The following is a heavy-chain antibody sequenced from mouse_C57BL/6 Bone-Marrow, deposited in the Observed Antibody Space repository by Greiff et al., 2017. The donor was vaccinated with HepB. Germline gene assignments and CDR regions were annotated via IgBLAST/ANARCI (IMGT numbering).Heavy chain of an antibody. J-gene: IGHJ4*01. CDR1: GYAFTNYL. CDR3: ARDYYGSSYEYYAMDY. CDR2: INPGSGGT. D-gene: IGHD1-1*01. V-gene: IGHV1-54*01. Sequence: QVQLQQSGAELVRPGTSVKVSCKASGYAFTNYLIEWVKQRPGQGLEWIGVINPGSGGTNYNEKFKGKATLTADKSSSTAYMQLSRLTSEDSAVYCCARDYYGSSYEYYAMDYWGQGTSVTVSS.